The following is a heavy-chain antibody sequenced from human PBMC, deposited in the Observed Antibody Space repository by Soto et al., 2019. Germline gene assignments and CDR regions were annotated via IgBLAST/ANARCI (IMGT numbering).Heavy chain of an antibody. Sequence: QVQLVQSGAEVKKPGASVKVSCKASGYTFTSYAMHWVRQAPGQRLEWMGWINAGNGNTKYSQKFQGRVTITRDTSASTAYMEMSSLRSEDTAVYYCARGGRRFLEWEPFDYWGQGTLVTVSS. D-gene: IGHD3-3*01. CDR2: INAGNGNT. CDR1: GYTFTSYA. J-gene: IGHJ4*02. CDR3: ARGGRRFLEWEPFDY. V-gene: IGHV1-3*01.